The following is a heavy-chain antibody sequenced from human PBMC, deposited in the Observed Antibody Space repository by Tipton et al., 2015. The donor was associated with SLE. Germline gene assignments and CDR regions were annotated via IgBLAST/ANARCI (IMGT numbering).Heavy chain of an antibody. V-gene: IGHV4-38-2*02. J-gene: IGHJ4*02. Sequence: TLSLTCTVSGYSISNGFYWGWIRQPPGKGLEWIGHVYPSGDTNYNPSLKSRVTISMDTPKNEFSLTLNSVTASDTAVYYCAARYYDYIWGGSRKFFFDYWGQGALVTVSS. D-gene: IGHD3-16*01. CDR3: AARYYDYIWGGSRKFFFDY. CDR2: VYPSGDT. CDR1: GYSISNGFY.